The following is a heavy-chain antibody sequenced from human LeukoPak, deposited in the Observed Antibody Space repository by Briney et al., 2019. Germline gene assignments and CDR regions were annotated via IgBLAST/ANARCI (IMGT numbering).Heavy chain of an antibody. CDR2: SYYSGST. J-gene: IGHJ3*02. V-gene: IGHV4-59*01. D-gene: IGHD3-3*01. CDR3: ARIREWFDAFDI. CDR1: GGSISSYY. Sequence: PSETLSLTCTVSGGSISSYYWIWIRQPPGKGLEWIGYSYYSGSTNYNPSLKSRVTISVDTSKNQFSLKLSSVTAADTAVYYCARIREWFDAFDIWGQGTMVTVSS.